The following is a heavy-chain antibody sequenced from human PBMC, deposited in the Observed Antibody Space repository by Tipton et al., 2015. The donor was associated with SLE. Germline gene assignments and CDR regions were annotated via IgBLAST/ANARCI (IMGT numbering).Heavy chain of an antibody. CDR2: ISYDGSNK. V-gene: IGHV3-30*04. CDR1: GFTFSIYA. CDR3: AKEGARRDYYYYMDV. Sequence: SLRLSCAASGFTFSIYAMHWVRQAPGKGLEWVAVISYDGSNKYYADSVKGRFTISRDNSKNTLYLQMNSLRAEDTALYYCAKEGARRDYYYYMDVWGKGTPVTVSS. J-gene: IGHJ6*03.